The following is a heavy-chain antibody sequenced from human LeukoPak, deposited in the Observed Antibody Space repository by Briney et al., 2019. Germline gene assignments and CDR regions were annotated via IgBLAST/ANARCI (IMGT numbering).Heavy chain of an antibody. V-gene: IGHV3-30*04. D-gene: IGHD5-18*01. CDR2: ISYDGSNK. J-gene: IGHJ4*02. CDR3: GRDGGGYSYGWVFDY. Sequence: GGSLRLSCAASGFTFSSYSMHWVRQAPGKGLEWVAVISYDGSNKYYADSVKGRFTISRDNSKNTLYLQMNSLRADDTAVYYCGRDGGGYSYGWVFDYWGQGTLVTVSS. CDR1: GFTFSSYS.